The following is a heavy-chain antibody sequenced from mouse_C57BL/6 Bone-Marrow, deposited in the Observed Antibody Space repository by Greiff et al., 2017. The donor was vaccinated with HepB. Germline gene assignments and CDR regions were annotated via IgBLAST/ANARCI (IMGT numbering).Heavy chain of an antibody. CDR1: GYSITSGYY. D-gene: IGHD2-1*01. Sequence: VQLKESGPGLVKPSQSLSLTCSVTGYSITSGYYWNWIRQFPGNKLEWMGYISYDGSNNYNPSLKNRISITRDTSKNQFFLKLNSVTTEDTATYYCARDGNYVWYFDVWGTGTTVTVSS. V-gene: IGHV3-6*01. CDR2: ISYDGSN. CDR3: ARDGNYVWYFDV. J-gene: IGHJ1*03.